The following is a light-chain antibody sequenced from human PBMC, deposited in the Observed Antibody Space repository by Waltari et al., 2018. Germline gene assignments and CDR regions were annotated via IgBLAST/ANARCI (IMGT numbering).Light chain of an antibody. CDR2: DKN. J-gene: IGLJ2*01. V-gene: IGLV3-19*01. Sequence: SSELTQDPAVPVAMGQAVRITCQGDSLRSYYASWNQQRPGQAPRLVMYDKNNRPSGVPDRFSGSSSHNTASLTITGAQAEDEASYYCHSRDASGVGGSFGGGTKLTVL. CDR3: HSRDASGVGGS. CDR1: SLRSYY.